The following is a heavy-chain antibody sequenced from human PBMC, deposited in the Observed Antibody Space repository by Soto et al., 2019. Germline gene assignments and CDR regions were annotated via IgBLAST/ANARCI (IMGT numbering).Heavy chain of an antibody. Sequence: GESLKISCKVSGYTFTSSWIGWVRQMPGKGLEWMGIIYPGDSDTTYSPSFQGQVTISADKSTNTAYLQWSSLKPSDTAIYYCARHQNSDVRGYDPFDFWGQGTLVTVSS. CDR2: IYPGDSDT. D-gene: IGHD3-10*02. CDR1: GYTFTSSW. V-gene: IGHV5-51*01. CDR3: ARHQNSDVRGYDPFDF. J-gene: IGHJ3*01.